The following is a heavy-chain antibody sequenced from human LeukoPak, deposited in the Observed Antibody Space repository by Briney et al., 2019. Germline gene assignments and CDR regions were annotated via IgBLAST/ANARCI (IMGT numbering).Heavy chain of an antibody. CDR3: AIGGDYYYDSSGYYSFGGIDY. CDR2: INTNTGSP. Sequence: ASVKVSCKASGGTFSSYAISWVRQAPGQGLEWMGWINTNTGSPTYAQGFTGRFVFSLDTSVSTAYLQISSLKAEDTAVYYCAIGGDYYYDSSGYYSFGGIDYWGQGTLVTVSS. CDR1: GGTFSSYA. J-gene: IGHJ4*02. D-gene: IGHD3-22*01. V-gene: IGHV7-4-1*02.